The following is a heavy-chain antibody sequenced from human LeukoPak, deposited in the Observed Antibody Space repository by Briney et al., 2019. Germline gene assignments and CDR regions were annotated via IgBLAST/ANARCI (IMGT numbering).Heavy chain of an antibody. V-gene: IGHV4-31*03. CDR1: GGSISSGSYY. J-gene: IGHJ1*01. CDR2: IYYSGST. D-gene: IGHD2-15*01. Sequence: PSQTLSLTCTVSGGSISSGSYYWSWIRQHPGKGLEWIGYIYYSGSTYYNPSLKSRVTISVDTSKNQFSLKLSSVTAADTAVYYCAREGRYCSGGSCYSRSFQHWGQGTLVTVSS. CDR3: AREGRYCSGGSCYSRSFQH.